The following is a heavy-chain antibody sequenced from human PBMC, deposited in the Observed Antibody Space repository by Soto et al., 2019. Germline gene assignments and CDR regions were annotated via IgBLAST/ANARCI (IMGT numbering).Heavy chain of an antibody. CDR3: ARAVAGTPPYDYYGMDV. Sequence: SETLSLTCAVSGYSISSGYYWGWIRQPPGKGLEWIGSIYHSGSTYYNPSLKSRVTISVDTSKSQFSLKLSSVTAADTAVYYCARAVAGTPPYDYYGMDVWGQGTTVTVSS. J-gene: IGHJ6*02. D-gene: IGHD6-19*01. CDR1: GYSISSGYY. CDR2: IYHSGST. V-gene: IGHV4-38-2*01.